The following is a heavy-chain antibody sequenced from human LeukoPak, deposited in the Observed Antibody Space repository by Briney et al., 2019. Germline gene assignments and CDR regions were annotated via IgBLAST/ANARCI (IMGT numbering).Heavy chain of an antibody. D-gene: IGHD3-3*01. J-gene: IGHJ6*04. Sequence: SGTLSLTCTVSGGSISSYYWSWIRQPPGKGLEWIGYIYYSGSTNYNPSLKSRVTISVDTSKNQFSLKVSSVTAADTAVYYCARVSVYYDFWSGPPSAMDVWGKGTTVTVSS. V-gene: IGHV4-59*01. CDR1: GGSISSYY. CDR2: IYYSGST. CDR3: ARVSVYYDFWSGPPSAMDV.